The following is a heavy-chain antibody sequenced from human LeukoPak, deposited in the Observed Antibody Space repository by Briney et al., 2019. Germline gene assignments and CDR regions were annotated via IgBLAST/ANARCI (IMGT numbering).Heavy chain of an antibody. J-gene: IGHJ4*02. CDR3: AREEANYFDY. V-gene: IGHV6-1*01. Sequence: SQTLSLTCAISGDSVSSNSAAWNWITQSPSRGLEWLGRIYYRSKWYNDYAVSVKSRMTINPDTSKNQFSLQLNSVTPEDTAVYYCAREEANYFDYWGQGTLVTVSS. CDR1: GDSVSSNSAA. D-gene: IGHD1-26*01. CDR2: IYYRSKWYN.